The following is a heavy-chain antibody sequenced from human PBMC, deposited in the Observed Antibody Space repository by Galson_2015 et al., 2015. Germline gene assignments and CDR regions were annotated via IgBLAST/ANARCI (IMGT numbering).Heavy chain of an antibody. J-gene: IGHJ4*02. Sequence: SVKVSCKASGGTFSSYAISWVRQAPGQGLEWMGGIIPIFGTANYAQKFQGRVTITANESTSTAYMELSSLRSEDTAVYYCARGHYSHFGVVLTGFDYWGQGTLVTVSS. CDR2: IIPIFGTA. CDR3: ARGHYSHFGVVLTGFDY. V-gene: IGHV1-69*13. CDR1: GGTFSSYA. D-gene: IGHD3-3*01.